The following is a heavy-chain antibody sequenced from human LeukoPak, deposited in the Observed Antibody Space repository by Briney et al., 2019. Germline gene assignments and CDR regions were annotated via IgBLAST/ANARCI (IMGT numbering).Heavy chain of an antibody. J-gene: IGHJ4*02. Sequence: QPGGSLRLSCAASGFTFSSYWMHWVRQAPGKGLVWVSRISTDGSSTNYADSVKGRLSISRDNAKNTLYLQMNSLRAEDTAVYYCARVRGYDTSHYDYWGQGTLVTVSS. V-gene: IGHV3-74*01. CDR3: ARVRGYDTSHYDY. D-gene: IGHD3-3*01. CDR1: GFTFSSYW. CDR2: ISTDGSST.